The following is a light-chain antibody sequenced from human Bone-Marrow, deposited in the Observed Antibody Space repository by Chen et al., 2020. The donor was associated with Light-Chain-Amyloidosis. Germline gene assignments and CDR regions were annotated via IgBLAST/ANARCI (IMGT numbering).Light chain of an antibody. CDR1: NIGSTS. J-gene: IGLJ3*02. CDR2: DDN. V-gene: IGLV3-21*02. Sequence: SYVLTQPSSVSVAPGQTATIACGGNNIGSTSVHWYQQTPGQAPLLVVYDDNDRPSGIPERFSGSNSGNTATLTISRVEAGDEADYYCQVWDRSSDRPVFGGGTKLTVL. CDR3: QVWDRSSDRPV.